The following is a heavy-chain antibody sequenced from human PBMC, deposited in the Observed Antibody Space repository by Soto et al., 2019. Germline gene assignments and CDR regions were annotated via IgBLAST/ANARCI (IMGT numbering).Heavy chain of an antibody. Sequence: GGSLRLSCAASGFTFSSYWMYWVRQAPGKGLMWVSHISSDGSRTSYADSVNGRFTISRDNAKNTLFLQMNSLRAEDTAVYYSARSSVYYAFDIWGQGTMVTVSS. D-gene: IGHD3-22*01. V-gene: IGHV3-74*01. CDR2: ISSDGSRT. CDR1: GFTFSSYW. CDR3: ARSSVYYAFDI. J-gene: IGHJ3*02.